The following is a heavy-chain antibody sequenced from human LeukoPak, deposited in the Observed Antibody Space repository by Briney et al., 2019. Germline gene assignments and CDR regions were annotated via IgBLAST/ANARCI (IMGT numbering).Heavy chain of an antibody. CDR1: GFTFSTYW. J-gene: IGHJ4*02. D-gene: IGHD2-15*01. CDR2: IKQDGSQK. Sequence: GGSLRLSCAASGFTFSTYWMTWVRQAPGKGLEWVANIKQDGSQKYYVDSVKGRFTISRDNAKNTLYLQMDSLRAEDTAVYYCARDTGCAGGTCFSFYDYWGQGTLVTVSS. CDR3: ARDTGCAGGTCFSFYDY. V-gene: IGHV3-7*01.